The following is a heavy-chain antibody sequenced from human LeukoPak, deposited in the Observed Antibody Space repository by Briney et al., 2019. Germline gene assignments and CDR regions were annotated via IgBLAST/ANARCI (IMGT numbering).Heavy chain of an antibody. Sequence: GASVKVSCKASGYTFTSYGISWVRQAPGQGLEWLGCISAYNGHRNYAQKVQGRVTVTTDTSTSTAYMELRSLRSDDTAVHYCARDDGSGWNLDYWGQGTLVTVSS. D-gene: IGHD3-10*01. V-gene: IGHV1-18*01. CDR2: ISAYNGHR. J-gene: IGHJ4*02. CDR1: GYTFTSYG. CDR3: ARDDGSGWNLDY.